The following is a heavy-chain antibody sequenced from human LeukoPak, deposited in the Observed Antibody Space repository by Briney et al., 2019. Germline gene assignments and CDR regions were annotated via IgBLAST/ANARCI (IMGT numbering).Heavy chain of an antibody. CDR2: ISYDGSNK. D-gene: IGHD1-26*01. CDR1: GFTFSSYA. V-gene: IGHV3-30-3*01. CDR3: VRQQTSHGNFDY. Sequence: GGSLRLSCAASGFTFSSYAMHWVRQAPGKGLEWVAVISYDGSNKYYADSVKGRFTISRDSSKNTLYLQMNSLRAEDTAVYYCVRQQTSHGNFDYWGQGTLVTVSS. J-gene: IGHJ4*02.